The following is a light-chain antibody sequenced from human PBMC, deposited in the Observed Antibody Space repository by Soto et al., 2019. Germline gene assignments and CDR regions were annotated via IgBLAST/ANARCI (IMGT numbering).Light chain of an antibody. CDR3: QQFYISPYT. CDR2: WAS. Sequence: DIVMTQSPDSLAVSLGERATINCTSSQTVLYSSNNKNYFAWYQQKPGQPPNLLIYWASTREAGVPDRFSGSGSGTDFTLTISSLQAEDVAVYYCQQFYISPYTFGQRTKLEIK. V-gene: IGKV4-1*01. CDR1: QTVLYSSNNKNY. J-gene: IGKJ2*01.